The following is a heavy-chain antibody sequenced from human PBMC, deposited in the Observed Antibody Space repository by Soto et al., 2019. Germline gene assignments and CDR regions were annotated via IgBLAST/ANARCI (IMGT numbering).Heavy chain of an antibody. D-gene: IGHD6-13*01. V-gene: IGHV4-34*01. CDR1: GGSFSGYY. CDR3: ARGVAAGWFDP. J-gene: IGHJ5*02. CDR2: INHSGST. Sequence: SETLSLTCAVYGGSFSGYYWSWIRQPPGKGLEWIGEINHSGSTNYNPSLKSRVTISVDTSKNQFSLKLSSVTAADTAVYYCARGVAAGWFDPWGQGTLVTVSS.